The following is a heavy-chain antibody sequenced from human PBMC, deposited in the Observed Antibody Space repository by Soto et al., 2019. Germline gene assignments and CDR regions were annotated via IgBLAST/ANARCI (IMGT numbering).Heavy chain of an antibody. CDR1: GGTFSSYA. CDR3: ARGASDFWSGYYYYYGMDV. CDR2: IIPIFGTA. J-gene: IGHJ6*02. D-gene: IGHD3-3*01. Sequence: ASVKVSCKASGGTFSSYAISWVRQAPGQGLEWMGGIIPIFGTANYAQKFQGRVTITADKSTSTAYMELSSLRSEDTAVYYCARGASDFWSGYYYYYGMDVWGQGTTVTVSS. V-gene: IGHV1-69*06.